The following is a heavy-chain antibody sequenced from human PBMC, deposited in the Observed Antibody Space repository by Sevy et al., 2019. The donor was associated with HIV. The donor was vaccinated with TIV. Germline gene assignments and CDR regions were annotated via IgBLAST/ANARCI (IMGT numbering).Heavy chain of an antibody. V-gene: IGHV3-7*03. Sequence: GGSLRLSCAASGFSFSSYWMHWVRQAPGKGLEWVANIKQDESEKYYASSVKGRFTISRDNAKNSVYLQMNSLRPEDTAIYYCARGNSRSFDYWGQGTLVTVS. J-gene: IGHJ4*02. CDR3: ARGNSRSFDY. D-gene: IGHD3-16*02. CDR2: IKQDESEK. CDR1: GFSFSSYW.